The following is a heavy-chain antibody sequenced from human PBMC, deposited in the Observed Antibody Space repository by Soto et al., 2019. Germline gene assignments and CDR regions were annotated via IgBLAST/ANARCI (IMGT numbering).Heavy chain of an antibody. CDR3: ARSSGVVTLNWFDP. D-gene: IGHD2-15*01. CDR1: GGTFSSYA. V-gene: IGHV1-69*13. CDR2: IIPIFGTA. J-gene: IGHJ5*02. Sequence: PSVKVSCKASGGTFSSYAISWVRQAPGQGLEWMGGIIPIFGTANYAQKCQGRVTIAADESTSTAYMELSSLRSEDTAVYYCARSSGVVTLNWFDPWGQESLVTVSS.